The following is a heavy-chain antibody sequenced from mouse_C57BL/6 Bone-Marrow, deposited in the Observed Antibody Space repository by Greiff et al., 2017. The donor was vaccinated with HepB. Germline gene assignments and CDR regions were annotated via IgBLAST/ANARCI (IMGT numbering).Heavy chain of an antibody. J-gene: IGHJ2*01. D-gene: IGHD1-1*01. CDR3: ALYYYGLYYFDY. Sequence: VQLKESVAELVRPGASVKLSCTASGFNIKNTYMHWVKQRPEQGLEWIGRIDPANGNTKYAPKFQGKATITADTSSNTAYLQLSSLTSEDTAIYYCALYYYGLYYFDYWGQGTTLTVSS. CDR2: IDPANGNT. V-gene: IGHV14-3*01. CDR1: GFNIKNTY.